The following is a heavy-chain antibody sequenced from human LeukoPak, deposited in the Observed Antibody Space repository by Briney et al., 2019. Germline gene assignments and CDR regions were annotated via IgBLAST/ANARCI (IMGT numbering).Heavy chain of an antibody. CDR1: GYTFTGYY. D-gene: IGHD4-23*01. CDR3: ATQYGGGTNDY. Sequence: GASVKVSCKASGYTFTGYYMHWVRQAPGQGLEWMGWINPNSGGTNYAQKFQGRVTMIRDTSISTAYMDLTRLRSDDTAVYYRATQYGGGTNDYCGHRTLLTVSS. V-gene: IGHV1-2*02. CDR2: INPNSGGT. J-gene: IGHJ4*01.